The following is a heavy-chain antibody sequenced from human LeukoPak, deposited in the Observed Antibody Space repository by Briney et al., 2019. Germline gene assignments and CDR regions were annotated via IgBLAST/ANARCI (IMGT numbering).Heavy chain of an antibody. V-gene: IGHV4-39*07. Sequence: SETLSLTCTVSGGSISSSSYYWGWIRQPPGKGLEWIGSIYYSGSTYYNPSLKSRVTISVDTSKNQFSLKLSSVTAADTAVYYCARRLTIFGVVRDYWGQGTLVTVSS. CDR1: GGSISSSSYY. CDR3: ARRLTIFGVVRDY. J-gene: IGHJ4*02. D-gene: IGHD3-3*01. CDR2: IYYSGST.